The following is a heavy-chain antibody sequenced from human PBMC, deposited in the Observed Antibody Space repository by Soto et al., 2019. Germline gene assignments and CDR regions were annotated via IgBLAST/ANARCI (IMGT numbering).Heavy chain of an antibody. CDR2: VWYDGSNG. V-gene: IGHV3-33*01. CDR1: GFIFSNFV. Sequence: GGSLRLSCAASGFIFSNFVMHWVRQAPGKGLEWVAGVWYDGSNGVSADSVKGRFTISRDNSKNTLYLQMTSLRAEDTAVYYCARDPRTARASAMDVWGPGTTVTV. D-gene: IGHD6-6*01. CDR3: ARDPRTARASAMDV. J-gene: IGHJ6*02.